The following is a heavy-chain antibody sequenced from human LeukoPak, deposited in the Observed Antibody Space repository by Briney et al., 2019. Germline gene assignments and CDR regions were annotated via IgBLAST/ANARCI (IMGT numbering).Heavy chain of an antibody. Sequence: PGGSLRLSCAASGFTFSSYAMSWVRQAPGKGLEWVSAISGSGGSTYYADSVKGRFTISRDNSKNTLYLQMNSLRAEDTAVYYCAKAVNYDFWSTPLGYWGQGTLVTVSS. J-gene: IGHJ4*02. V-gene: IGHV3-23*01. CDR2: ISGSGGST. CDR3: AKAVNYDFWSTPLGY. D-gene: IGHD3-3*01. CDR1: GFTFSSYA.